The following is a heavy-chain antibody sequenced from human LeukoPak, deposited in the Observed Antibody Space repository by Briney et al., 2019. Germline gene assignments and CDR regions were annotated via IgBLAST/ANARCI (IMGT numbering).Heavy chain of an antibody. CDR3: ARDRHSSGWSYPFDY. D-gene: IGHD6-19*01. J-gene: IGHJ4*02. Sequence: GGSLRLSCAASGFTFSSYWMSWVRQAPGKGLEWVANIKQDGSEKYYVDSGEGRFTISRDNAKNSLYLQMNSLRAEDTAVYYCARDRHSSGWSYPFDYWGQGTLVTVSS. V-gene: IGHV3-7*01. CDR2: IKQDGSEK. CDR1: GFTFSSYW.